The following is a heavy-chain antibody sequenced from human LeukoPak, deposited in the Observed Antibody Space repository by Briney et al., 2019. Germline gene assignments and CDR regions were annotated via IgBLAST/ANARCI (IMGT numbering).Heavy chain of an antibody. CDR1: GFTFSSYG. V-gene: IGHV3-30*02. Sequence: PGGSLRLSCAASGFTFSSYGMHWVRQAPGKGLEWVAFIRYDGSNKYYADSVKGRFTISRDNSKNTLYLQMNSLRAEDTAVYYCAKAEIVVVPAAPVDYWGQGTLVTVSS. CDR2: IRYDGSNK. D-gene: IGHD2-2*01. J-gene: IGHJ4*02. CDR3: AKAEIVVVPAAPVDY.